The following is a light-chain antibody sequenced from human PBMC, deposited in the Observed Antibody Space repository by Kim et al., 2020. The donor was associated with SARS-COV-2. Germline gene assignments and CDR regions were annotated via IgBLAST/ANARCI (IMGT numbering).Light chain of an antibody. CDR3: VQHNTYPIT. V-gene: IGKV1-17*01. J-gene: IGKJ5*01. CDR1: QDIRND. Sequence: DIQMTQSPSSLSASVGDRITITCRASQDIRNDLGWYQQNPGRAPERLIYGASSLQSGVPSRFSGSGSGAEFTLPISSLQPEDFATYFCVQHNTYPITFGQGTRLEIK. CDR2: GAS.